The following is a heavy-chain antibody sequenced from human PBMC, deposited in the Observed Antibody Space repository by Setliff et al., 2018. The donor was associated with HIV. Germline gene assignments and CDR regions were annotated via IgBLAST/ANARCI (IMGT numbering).Heavy chain of an antibody. CDR2: IYYSGST. CDR3: ARGVNFDY. CDR1: GDSIRGYY. V-gene: IGHV4-59*01. J-gene: IGHJ4*02. D-gene: IGHD3-3*01. Sequence: SETLSLTCTVSGDSIRGYYWSWIRQPPGKGLEWIGYIYYSGSTNYNPSLKSRVTISLDTSKNQFSLKLTSVTAADTAIYYCARGVNFDYWGQGTQVTVSS.